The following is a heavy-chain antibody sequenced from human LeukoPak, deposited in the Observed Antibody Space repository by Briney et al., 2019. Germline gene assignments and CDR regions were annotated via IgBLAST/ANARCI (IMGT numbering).Heavy chain of an antibody. J-gene: IGHJ4*02. CDR1: GGSISSSSYY. CDR2: IYCSGST. D-gene: IGHD4-17*01. V-gene: IGHV4-39*01. CDR3: ARSQTTVTALFNY. Sequence: SSETLSLTCTVSGGSISSSSYYWGWIRQPPGKGLEWIGSIYCSGSTYYNPSLKSRVTISVDTSKNQFSLKLSSVTAADTAVYYCARSQTTVTALFNYWGQGTLVTVSS.